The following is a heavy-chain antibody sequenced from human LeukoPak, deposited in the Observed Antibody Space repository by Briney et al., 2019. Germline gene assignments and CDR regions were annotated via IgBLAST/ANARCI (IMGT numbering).Heavy chain of an antibody. CDR3: ARGGEWELLLDY. V-gene: IGHV3-66*01. CDR2: IYSGGST. D-gene: IGHD1-26*01. CDR1: GFTVSSNY. Sequence: GGSLRLSCAASGFTVSSNYMSWVRQAPGKGLEWDSVIYSGGSTYYADSVKGRFTISRDNSKNTLYLQMNSLRAEDTAVYYCARGGEWELLLDYWGQGTLVTVSS. J-gene: IGHJ4*02.